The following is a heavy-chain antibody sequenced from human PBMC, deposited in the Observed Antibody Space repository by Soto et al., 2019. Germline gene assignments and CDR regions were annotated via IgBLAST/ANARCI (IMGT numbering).Heavy chain of an antibody. CDR1: GYSFTDYH. Sequence: QVQLVQSGAEVKKPGASVKVSCKASGYSFTDYHIHWVRQAPGQGLEWLGRINPKSGGTSTAQKFQGWVTMTTDTSISTASMELTRLTSDDTAIYYCARGDSTDCSNRVCSFFYNHDMDVWGQGTTVTVSS. V-gene: IGHV1-2*04. CDR3: ARGDSTDCSNRVCSFFYNHDMDV. D-gene: IGHD2-8*01. J-gene: IGHJ6*02. CDR2: INPKSGGT.